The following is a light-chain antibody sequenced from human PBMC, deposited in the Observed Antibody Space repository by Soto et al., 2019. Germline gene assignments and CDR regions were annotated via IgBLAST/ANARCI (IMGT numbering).Light chain of an antibody. CDR3: SSYAGSNSVI. CDR2: DVS. V-gene: IGLV2-8*01. J-gene: IGLJ1*01. Sequence: QPALTQPPSASGSLGQSVTISCTGTSSDVGGYNHVSWYQQHPGKAPKLLIYDVSHRPSGVPDRFSGSKSGNTASLTVSGLQADDEVDYYCSSYAGSNSVIFGTGTKLTVL. CDR1: SSDVGGYNH.